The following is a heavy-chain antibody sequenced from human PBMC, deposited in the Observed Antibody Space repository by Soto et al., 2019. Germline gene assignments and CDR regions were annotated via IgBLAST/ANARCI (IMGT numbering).Heavy chain of an antibody. D-gene: IGHD6-13*01. J-gene: IGHJ4*02. CDR2: IYPGDSDT. V-gene: IGHV5-51*01. Sequence: PGESLKISCKGSGYSFTSYWIGWVRQMPGKGLEWMGIIYPGDSDTRYSPSFQGQVTISADKSISTAYLQWSSLKASDTAMYYCARQPIAAAGKLTSNFDYWGQGTLVTVSS. CDR1: GYSFTSYW. CDR3: ARQPIAAAGKLTSNFDY.